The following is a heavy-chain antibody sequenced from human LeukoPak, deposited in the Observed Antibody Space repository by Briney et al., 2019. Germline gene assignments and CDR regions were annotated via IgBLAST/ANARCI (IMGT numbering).Heavy chain of an antibody. Sequence: PSQTLSLTCTVSGGSISSGDYYWSRIRQPPGKGLEWIGYIYNSGSTYYNPSLKSRVTISVDTSKNQFSLKLSSVTAADTAVYYCVREGYDYYYYGMDVWGQGTTVTVSS. V-gene: IGHV4-30-4*01. CDR3: VREGYDYYYYGMDV. D-gene: IGHD5-18*01. CDR1: GGSISSGDYY. J-gene: IGHJ6*02. CDR2: IYNSGST.